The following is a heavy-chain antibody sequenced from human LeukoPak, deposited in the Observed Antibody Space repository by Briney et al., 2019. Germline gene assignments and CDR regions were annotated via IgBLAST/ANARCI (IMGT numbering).Heavy chain of an antibody. CDR3: ARGRPGSGWSFDY. CDR2: INPSGGTT. Sequence: ASVKVSCKTSGYTFTTYYMHWVRQAPGQGLEWMGIINPSGGTTNYAQKFQGRVTMTRDTSTTTLYMELGSLRSEDTAVYYCARGRPGSGWSFDYWGQGTLVTVSS. J-gene: IGHJ4*02. V-gene: IGHV1-46*01. CDR1: GYTFTTYY. D-gene: IGHD6-19*01.